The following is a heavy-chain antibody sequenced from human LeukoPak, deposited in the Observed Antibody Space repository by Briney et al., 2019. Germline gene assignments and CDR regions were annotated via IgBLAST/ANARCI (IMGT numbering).Heavy chain of an antibody. D-gene: IGHD3-9*01. CDR1: GGSFSGYY. CDR2: INHSGST. Sequence: PSETLSLTCAVYGGSFSGYYWSWIRQPPGKGLEWIGEINHSGSTNYNPSLKSRVTISVDTSKNQFSLKLSSVTAADTAVYYCARDDILTGYSFDYWGQGTLVTASS. V-gene: IGHV4-34*01. CDR3: ARDDILTGYSFDY. J-gene: IGHJ4*02.